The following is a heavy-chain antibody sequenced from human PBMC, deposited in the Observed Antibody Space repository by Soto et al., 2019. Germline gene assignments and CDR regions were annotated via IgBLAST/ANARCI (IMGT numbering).Heavy chain of an antibody. J-gene: IGHJ6*02. CDR3: ARDSGYSCYENGYYYYYGMDV. CDR1: GYTFTSYG. V-gene: IGHV1-18*01. CDR2: ISAYNGNT. Sequence: GASVKVSCKASGYTFTSYGISWVRQAPGQGLEWMGWISAYNGNTNYAQKLQGRVTMTTDTSTSTAYMELRSLRSDDTAVYYCARDSGYSCYENGYYYYYGMDVWAQRTKVTVSS. D-gene: IGHD5-12*01.